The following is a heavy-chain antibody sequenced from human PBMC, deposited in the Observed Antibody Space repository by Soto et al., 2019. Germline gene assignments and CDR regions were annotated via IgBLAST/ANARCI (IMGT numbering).Heavy chain of an antibody. D-gene: IGHD2-2*01. Sequence: EVQLLESGGGLVQPGGSLRLPCAASGFTFSSYAMSWVRQAPGKGLEWVSAISGSGGSTYYADSVKGRFTISRDNSKNTLYLQMNSLRAEDTAVYYCAKDALGYCITTSCLGPDYWGQGTLVTVSS. J-gene: IGHJ4*02. V-gene: IGHV3-23*01. CDR1: GFTFSSYA. CDR3: AKDALGYCITTSCLGPDY. CDR2: ISGSGGST.